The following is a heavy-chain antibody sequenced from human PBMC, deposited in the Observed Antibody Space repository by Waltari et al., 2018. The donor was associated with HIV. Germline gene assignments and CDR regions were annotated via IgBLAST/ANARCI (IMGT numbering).Heavy chain of an antibody. CDR3: ARVLRGGYYDSSGSMAGHFQH. D-gene: IGHD3-22*01. J-gene: IGHJ1*01. Sequence: QVQLQQWGAGLLKPSETLSLTCAVYGGSFSGYYWSWIRQPPGKGLEWIGEINHSGSTKYNPSLKSRVTISVDTSKNQFSLKLSSVTAADTAVYYCARVLRGGYYDSSGSMAGHFQHWGQGTLVTVSS. CDR2: INHSGST. V-gene: IGHV4-34*01. CDR1: GGSFSGYY.